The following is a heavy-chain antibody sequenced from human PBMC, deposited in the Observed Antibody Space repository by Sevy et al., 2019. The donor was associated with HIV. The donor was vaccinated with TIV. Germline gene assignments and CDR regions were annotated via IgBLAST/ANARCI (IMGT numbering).Heavy chain of an antibody. D-gene: IGHD3-3*01. CDR1: ADTFTAYY. V-gene: IGHV1-2*02. Sequence: ASVKVSCKASADTFTAYYMHWVRQAPGQGLEWMGWINPNSGDTSYAQKFQGRVTMTTDTSISTAYMDLTRLGSDDTAVYYCGRDGRIFGGGGWIDPWGQGTLVTVSS. J-gene: IGHJ5*02. CDR2: INPNSGDT. CDR3: GRDGRIFGGGGWIDP.